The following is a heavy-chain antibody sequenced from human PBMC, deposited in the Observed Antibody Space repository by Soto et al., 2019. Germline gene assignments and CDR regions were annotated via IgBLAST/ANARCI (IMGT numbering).Heavy chain of an antibody. J-gene: IGHJ4*02. V-gene: IGHV3-23*01. D-gene: IGHD3-9*01. CDR3: AKGRRDDVLTGFYLTYFDY. Sequence: EVQLLESGGGLVQPGGSLRLSCAASGFTFSNYAMSWVRQAPGKGLKWVSSISGSGVRTFSADSLKGRFAISRDNSRNMLFLQISSLRADDTAVYYCAKGRRDDVLTGFYLTYFDYWGQGTQVTVPS. CDR2: ISGSGVRT. CDR1: GFTFSNYA.